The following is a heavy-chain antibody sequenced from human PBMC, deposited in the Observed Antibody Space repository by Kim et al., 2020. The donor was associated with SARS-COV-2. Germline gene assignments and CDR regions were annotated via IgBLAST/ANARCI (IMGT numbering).Heavy chain of an antibody. D-gene: IGHD6-6*01. J-gene: IGHJ4*02. Sequence: SETLSLTCAVYGGSFSGYYWSWIRQPPGKGLEWIGEINHSGSTNYNPSLKSRVTISVDTSKNQFSLKLSSVTAADTAVYYCARVESSSADSIDYWGQGTLVTVSS. CDR1: GGSFSGYY. CDR3: ARVESSSADSIDY. CDR2: INHSGST. V-gene: IGHV4-34*01.